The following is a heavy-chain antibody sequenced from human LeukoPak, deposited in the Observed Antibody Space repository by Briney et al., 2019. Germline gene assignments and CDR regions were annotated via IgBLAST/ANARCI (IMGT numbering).Heavy chain of an antibody. Sequence: SETLSLTCAVTSASDAISSYYWNWIRQTPGKGLEWLGHVYRGQTHYNPSLKSRVTILMDTSQNQISLSLNSVTAADTAVYYCATFRRGSTYGSFDYWGQGILVTVSS. CDR3: ATFRRGSTYGSFDY. CDR1: SASDAISSYY. J-gene: IGHJ4*02. CDR2: VYRGQT. V-gene: IGHV4-61*01. D-gene: IGHD5-18*01.